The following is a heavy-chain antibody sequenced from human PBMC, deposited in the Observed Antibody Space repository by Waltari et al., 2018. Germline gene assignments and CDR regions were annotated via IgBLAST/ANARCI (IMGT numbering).Heavy chain of an antibody. D-gene: IGHD3-10*01. V-gene: IGHV4-39*01. CDR2: IYYSGST. CDR1: GGSISSSSYY. J-gene: IGHJ4*02. Sequence: TCTVSGGSISSSSYYWGWIRQPPGKGLEWIGSIYYSGSTYYNSSLKSRVTISVDTSKNQFSLKLSSVTAADTAVYYCARSPMVRGEGGGFDYWGQGTLVTVSS. CDR3: ARSPMVRGEGGGFDY.